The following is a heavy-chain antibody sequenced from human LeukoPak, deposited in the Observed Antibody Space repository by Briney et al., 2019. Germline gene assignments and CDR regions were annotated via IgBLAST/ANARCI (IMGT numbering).Heavy chain of an antibody. Sequence: PGGSLRLSCAASGFTFSSYGMHWVRQAPGKGLEWVAVISYDGSNKYYADSVKGRFTISRDNSKNTLYLQMNSLRIEDTAVYSCARDGVGTIFGVVIRRRGYYMDVWGKGTTVTVSS. CDR3: ARDGVGTIFGVVIRRRGYYMDV. CDR1: GFTFSSYG. V-gene: IGHV3-30*03. D-gene: IGHD3-3*01. CDR2: ISYDGSNK. J-gene: IGHJ6*03.